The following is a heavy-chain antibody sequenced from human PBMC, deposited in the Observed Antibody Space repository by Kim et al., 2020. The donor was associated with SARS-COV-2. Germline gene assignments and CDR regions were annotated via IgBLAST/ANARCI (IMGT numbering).Heavy chain of an antibody. Sequence: GGSLRLSCAASGFTFSSYSMNWVRQAPGKGLEWVSSISSSSSYIYYADSVKGRFTISRDNAKNSLYLQMNSLRAEDTAVYYCAREPGDFWSGGYYYYYYMDVWGKGTTVTVSS. CDR2: ISSSSSYI. V-gene: IGHV3-21*01. D-gene: IGHD3-3*01. CDR3: AREPGDFWSGGYYYYYYMDV. CDR1: GFTFSSYS. J-gene: IGHJ6*03.